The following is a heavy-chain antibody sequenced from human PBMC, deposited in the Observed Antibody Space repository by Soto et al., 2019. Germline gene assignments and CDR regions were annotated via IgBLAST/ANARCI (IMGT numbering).Heavy chain of an antibody. CDR1: GYTFTSYD. V-gene: IGHV1-8*01. Sequence: ASVKVSWKASGYTFTSYDIDWVRQATGQGLKWMGWMNPNSGNTGYAQKFQGRVTMTRKPSISTAYMELSSLRSEDTAVYYCARGRITFGGVIVSALDYWGQGTLVTVAS. CDR2: MNPNSGNT. CDR3: ARGRITFGGVIVSALDY. D-gene: IGHD3-16*02. J-gene: IGHJ4*02.